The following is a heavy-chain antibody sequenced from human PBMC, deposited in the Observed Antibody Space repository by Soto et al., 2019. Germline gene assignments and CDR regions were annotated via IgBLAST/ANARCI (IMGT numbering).Heavy chain of an antibody. CDR1: GRSLRGYY. CDR2: INHSGTT. CDR3: ASYHYLDLWTGSRHYMDV. V-gene: IGHV4-34*01. J-gene: IGHJ6*03. Sequence: AETLSLTCAVYGRSLRGYYWSWVRQSPGKGLEWIGEINHSGTTNYNPSLKTRVTISADTSKHQFSLRLSSVTAADSAVYYCASYHYLDLWTGSRHYMDVWGRGTTVTVSS. D-gene: IGHD3-9*01.